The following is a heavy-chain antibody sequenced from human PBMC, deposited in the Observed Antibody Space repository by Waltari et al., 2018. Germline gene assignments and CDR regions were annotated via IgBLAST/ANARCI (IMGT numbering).Heavy chain of an antibody. CDR3: ARDSDYYDSSGYGNWFDP. CDR2: INAAHGTT. Sequence: QVQLVQSGAEVKKPWASVKVSCKTSGYPFPFYGLHCIRQAPGQGLEWMGWINAAHGTTKYSQKFQGRLTITRDTSASTIYMELSSLRSEDTAMYYCARDSDYYDSSGYGNWFDPWGQGTLVTVSS. D-gene: IGHD3-22*01. J-gene: IGHJ5*02. V-gene: IGHV1-3*01. CDR1: GYPFPFYG.